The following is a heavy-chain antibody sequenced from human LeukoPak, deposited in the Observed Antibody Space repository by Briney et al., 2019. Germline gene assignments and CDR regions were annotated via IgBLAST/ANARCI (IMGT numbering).Heavy chain of an antibody. CDR1: GFTFSSYA. V-gene: IGHV3-30*01. Sequence: PARSLRLSCAASGFTFSSYAMHWVRQAPGKGLEWVAVISYDGSNKYYADSVKGRFTISRDNSKNTLYLQMNSLRAEDTAVYYCARDNSMEWLLYGAFDYWGQGTLVTVSS. J-gene: IGHJ4*02. D-gene: IGHD3-3*01. CDR3: ARDNSMEWLLYGAFDY. CDR2: ISYDGSNK.